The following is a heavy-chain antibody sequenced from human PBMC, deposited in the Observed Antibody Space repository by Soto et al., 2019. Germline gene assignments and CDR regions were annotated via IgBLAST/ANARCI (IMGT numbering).Heavy chain of an antibody. CDR1: AFTVSTNF. CDR3: ARGDFDL. CDR2: MFRDGDT. J-gene: IGHJ4*02. V-gene: IGHV3-66*01. Sequence: EVPLVESGGDLVQPGGSLRLSCVASAFTVSTNFMSWVRQAPGKGLDWVSIMFRDGDTYYADSVKGRFTISRDSSTNTLYLQMNSVRAEDTAVYYCARGDFDLWGQGTLVTVSS.